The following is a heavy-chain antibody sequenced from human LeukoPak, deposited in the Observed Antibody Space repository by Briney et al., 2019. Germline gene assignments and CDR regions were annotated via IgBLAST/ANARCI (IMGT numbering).Heavy chain of an antibody. CDR1: GGTFSSYA. Sequence: GASVKVSCKASGGTFSSYAISWVRQAPGQGLEWMGGIIPIFGTANYAQKSQGRVTITADESTSTAYMELSSLRSEDTAVYYCARPSWFGEEEYFDYWGQGTLVTVSS. J-gene: IGHJ4*02. D-gene: IGHD3-10*01. CDR2: IIPIFGTA. CDR3: ARPSWFGEEEYFDY. V-gene: IGHV1-69*13.